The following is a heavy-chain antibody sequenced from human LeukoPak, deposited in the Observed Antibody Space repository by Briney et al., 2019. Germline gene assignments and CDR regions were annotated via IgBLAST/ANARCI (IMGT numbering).Heavy chain of an antibody. CDR2: INPSSGGT. CDR3: ARDKQWHYYYYYYMDV. Sequence: ASVKVSCKASGYTFTGYYMHSVRQAPGQGLEWMGWINPSSGGTNYAQKFQGRVTMTRDTSISTAYMELSRLRSDDTAVYYCARDKQWHYYYYYYMDVWGKGTTVTVSS. J-gene: IGHJ6*03. CDR1: GYTFTGYY. D-gene: IGHD6-19*01. V-gene: IGHV1-2*02.